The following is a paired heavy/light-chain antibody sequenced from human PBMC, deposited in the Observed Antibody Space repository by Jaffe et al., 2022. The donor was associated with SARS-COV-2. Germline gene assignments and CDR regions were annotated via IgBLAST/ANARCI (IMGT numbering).Light chain of an antibody. CDR1: SSDVGGYNY. Sequence: QSALTQPASVSGSPGQSITISCTGTSSDVGGYNYVSWYQQHPGKAPKLMIYDVSNRPSGVSNRFSGSKSGNTASLTISGLQAEDEADYYCSSYTSSSSYVFGTGTKVTVL. V-gene: IGLV2-14*01. CDR2: DVS. J-gene: IGLJ1*01. CDR3: SSYTSSSSYV.
Heavy chain of an antibody. CDR1: GYTFTSYG. CDR2: ISAYNGNT. CDR3: ARDRSHYYGSGSYQTRQVFIGDRYYYYMDV. D-gene: IGHD3-10*01. Sequence: QVQLVQSGAEVKKPGASVKVSCKASGYTFTSYGISWVRQAPGQGLEWMGWISAYNGNTNYAQKLQGRVTMTTDTSTSTAYMELRSLRSDDTAVYYCARDRSHYYGSGSYQTRQVFIGDRYYYYMDVWGKGTTVTVSS. V-gene: IGHV1-18*01. J-gene: IGHJ6*03.